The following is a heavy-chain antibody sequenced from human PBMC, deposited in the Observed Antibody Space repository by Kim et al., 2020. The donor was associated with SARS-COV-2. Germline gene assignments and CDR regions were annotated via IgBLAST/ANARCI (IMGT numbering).Heavy chain of an antibody. CDR3: ASVGASNAGYSSSWKPHY. CDR1: GGSFSGYY. V-gene: IGHV4-34*01. CDR2: INHSGST. D-gene: IGHD6-13*01. Sequence: SETLSLTCAVYGGSFSGYYWSWIRQPPGKGLEWIGEINHSGSTNYNPSLKSRVTISVDTSKNQFSLKLSSVTAADTAVYYCASVGASNAGYSSSWKPHY. J-gene: IGHJ6*01.